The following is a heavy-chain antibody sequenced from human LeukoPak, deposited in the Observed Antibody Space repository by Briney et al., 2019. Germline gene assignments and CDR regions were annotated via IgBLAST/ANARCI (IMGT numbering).Heavy chain of an antibody. CDR3: AKDATGEPEIFDY. D-gene: IGHD1-1*01. CDR2: ISYDGSNK. V-gene: IGHV3-30*18. Sequence: GGSLRLSCAASGFTFSSYSMNWVRQAPGKGLEWVAVISYDGSNKYYADSVKGRFTISRDNSKNTLYLQMNSLRAEDTAVYYCAKDATGEPEIFDYWGQGTLVTVSS. J-gene: IGHJ4*02. CDR1: GFTFSSYS.